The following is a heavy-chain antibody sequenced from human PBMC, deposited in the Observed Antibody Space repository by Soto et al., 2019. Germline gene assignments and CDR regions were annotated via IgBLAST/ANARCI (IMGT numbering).Heavy chain of an antibody. CDR3: SADRPDIGVGWWV. D-gene: IGHD2-15*01. CDR2: IVVASGQT. CDR1: GSGFISSG. V-gene: IGHV1-58*02. Sequence: SVKVSCKASGSGFISSGIQWVRQAHGQRREWIGWIVVASGQTNYAQNFRGRVAITRDTSTATAYIELTGLTSEDTAVYFCSADRPDIGVGWWVWGQGXTVTVPS. J-gene: IGHJ6*02.